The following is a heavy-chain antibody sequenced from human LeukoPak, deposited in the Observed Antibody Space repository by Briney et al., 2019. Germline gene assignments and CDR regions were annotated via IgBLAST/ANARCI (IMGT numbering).Heavy chain of an antibody. CDR2: IYPGDSDT. CDR3: ARLRRYCSSTSCYGYFDY. CDR1: GYSFTSYW. V-gene: IGHV5-51*01. Sequence: GESLKISCKGSGYSFTSYWIGWVRQMPGKGLEWMGIIYPGDSDTRYSPSFQGQVTISADKSISTAYLQWSSLKAPDTAMYYCARLRRYCSSTSCYGYFDYWGQGTLVTVSS. J-gene: IGHJ4*02. D-gene: IGHD2-2*01.